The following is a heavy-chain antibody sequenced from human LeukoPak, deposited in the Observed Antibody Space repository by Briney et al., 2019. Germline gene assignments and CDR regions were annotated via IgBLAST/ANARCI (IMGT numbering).Heavy chain of an antibody. CDR1: GYTFTGYY. CDR3: ARVLVRYYGSGSSSGYYYYYGMDV. J-gene: IGHJ6*02. CDR2: INPNSGGT. Sequence: ASVKVSCKASGYTFTGYYMHWVRQAPGQGLEWMGWINPNSGGTNYAQKFQGRVTMTRDTSISTAYMELSRLRSDDTAVYYCARVLVRYYGSGSSSGYYYYYGMDVWGQGTTVTVPS. V-gene: IGHV1-2*02. D-gene: IGHD3-10*01.